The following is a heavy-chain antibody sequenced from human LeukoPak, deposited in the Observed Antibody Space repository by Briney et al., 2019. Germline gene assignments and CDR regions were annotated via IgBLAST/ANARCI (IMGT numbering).Heavy chain of an antibody. CDR1: GGSISSSSYY. J-gene: IGHJ4*02. V-gene: IGHV4-39*07. CDR3: AREVYSSSWYKFDY. Sequence: SETLSLTCTVSGGSISSSSYYWGWIRQPPGKGLEWIGSIYYSGSTYYNPSLKSRVTISVDTSKNQFSLKLSSVTAADTAVYYCAREVYSSSWYKFDYWGQGTLVTVSS. D-gene: IGHD6-13*01. CDR2: IYYSGST.